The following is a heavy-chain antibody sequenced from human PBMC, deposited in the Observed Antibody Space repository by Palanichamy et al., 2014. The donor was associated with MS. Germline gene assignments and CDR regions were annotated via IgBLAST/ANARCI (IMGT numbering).Heavy chain of an antibody. V-gene: IGHV3-43*01. CDR2: IKGDGGSA. CDR1: GFTFGQYT. Sequence: EVQLVESGGAVVQPGGSLRLSCSASGFTFGQYTMFWVRQTPEKGLEWVSLIKGDGGSAHYVASVQGRFTISRDNSKNSLYLQMNSLRTDDSALYYCARDYNGDYFDYWGQGTLVTVSS. J-gene: IGHJ4*02. D-gene: IGHD1-1*01. CDR3: ARDYNGDYFDY.